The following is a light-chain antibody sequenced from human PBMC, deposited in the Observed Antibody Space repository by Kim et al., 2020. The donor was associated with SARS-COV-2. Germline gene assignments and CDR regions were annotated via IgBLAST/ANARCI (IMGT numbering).Light chain of an antibody. CDR3: QQRSNWPLT. J-gene: IGKJ4*01. V-gene: IGKV3-11*01. CDR1: QTVASRS. CDR2: DAS. Sequence: SPGERGTLSCRASQTVASRSFAWYQQKPGQAPRLLIYDASKRATGIPARFSGSGSGTDFTLTISSLEPEDFAVYYCQQRSNWPLTFGGGTKVDIK.